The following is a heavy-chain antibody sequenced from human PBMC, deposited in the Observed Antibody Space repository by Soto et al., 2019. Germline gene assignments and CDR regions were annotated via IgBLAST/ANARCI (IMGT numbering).Heavy chain of an antibody. CDR1: GFTFSDYY. CDR3: ARDYRFGPIHDYGGNPYFDY. CDR2: ISSSSSYT. D-gene: IGHD4-17*01. J-gene: IGHJ4*02. V-gene: IGHV3-11*05. Sequence: QVQLVESGGGLVKPGGSLRLSCAASGFTFSDYYMSWIRQAPGKGLEWVSYISSSSSYTNYADSVKGRFTISRDNAKNSLYLQMNSLRAEDTAVYYCARDYRFGPIHDYGGNPYFDYWGQGTLVTVSS.